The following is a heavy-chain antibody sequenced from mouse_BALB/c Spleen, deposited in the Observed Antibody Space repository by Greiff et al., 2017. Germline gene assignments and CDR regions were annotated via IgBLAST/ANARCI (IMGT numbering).Heavy chain of an antibody. CDR1: GYTFTSYW. J-gene: IGHJ3*01. CDR3: ARTHYGYGRSCFAY. D-gene: IGHD2-2*01. CDR2: IDPSDSYT. V-gene: IGHV1-69*02. Sequence: QVHVKQPGAELVKPGASVKLSCKASGYTFTSYWMHWVKQRPGQGLEWIGEIDPSDSYTNYNQKFKGKATLTVDKSSSTAYMQLSSLTSEDSAVYYCARTHYGYGRSCFAYWGQGTLVTVSA.